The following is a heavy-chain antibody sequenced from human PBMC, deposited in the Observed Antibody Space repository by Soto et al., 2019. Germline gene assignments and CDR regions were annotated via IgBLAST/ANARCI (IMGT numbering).Heavy chain of an antibody. D-gene: IGHD3-9*01. CDR1: GYSFTSYW. Sequence: GESLKISCKGSGYSFTSYWISWVRQMPGKGLEWMGRIDPSDSYINYSPSFQGHVTISACKSISTAYLQWSSLKASDTAMYYCARHAYYDILTGSSYYFDYWGQGTLVTVSS. CDR3: ARHAYYDILTGSSYYFDY. V-gene: IGHV5-10-1*01. CDR2: IDPSDSYI. J-gene: IGHJ4*02.